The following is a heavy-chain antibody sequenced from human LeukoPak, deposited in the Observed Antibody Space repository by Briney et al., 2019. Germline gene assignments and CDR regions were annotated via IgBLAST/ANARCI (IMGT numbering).Heavy chain of an antibody. J-gene: IGHJ5*02. CDR2: INHSEST. D-gene: IGHD6-13*01. Sequence: SETLSLTCAVYNGSFSGYYWSWIRQTPGKGLEWIGEINHSESTNYNPSLKSRVTISVATSKKQFSLKVRSVTAADTAVYYCARKEGGQLVNTRRWFDPWGQGTLVTVSS. V-gene: IGHV4-34*01. CDR3: ARKEGGQLVNTRRWFDP. CDR1: NGSFSGYY.